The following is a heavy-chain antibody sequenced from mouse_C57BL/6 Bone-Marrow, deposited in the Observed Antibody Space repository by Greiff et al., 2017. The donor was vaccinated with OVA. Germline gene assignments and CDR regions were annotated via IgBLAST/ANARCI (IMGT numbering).Heavy chain of an antibody. Sequence: QVQLQQPGAELVMPGASVKLSCKASGYTFTSYWMHWVKQRPGQGLEWIGEIDPSDSYTNYNQKFKGKSTLTVDKSSSTAYMQLSSLTSEDSAGYYCARGYYDDGDYWGQGTTLTVSA. V-gene: IGHV1-69*01. CDR2: IDPSDSYT. CDR1: GYTFTSYW. CDR3: ARGYYDDGDY. D-gene: IGHD1-1*01. J-gene: IGHJ2*01.